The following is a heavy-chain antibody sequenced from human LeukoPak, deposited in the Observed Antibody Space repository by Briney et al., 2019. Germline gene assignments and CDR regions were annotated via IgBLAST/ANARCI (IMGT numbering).Heavy chain of an antibody. CDR3: ARHGDGYNFLFDFDY. D-gene: IGHD5-24*01. Sequence: SETLSLTCTVSGGSISSYYWSWIRQPPGEGLEWIGYTHTSGSSTSGSTNSNPSLKSRVTISVDTSKNQFSLKMSSVTAADTAVYYCARHGDGYNFLFDFDYWGQGTLVTVSS. CDR2: THTSGSSTSGST. J-gene: IGHJ4*02. V-gene: IGHV4-4*09. CDR1: GGSISSYY.